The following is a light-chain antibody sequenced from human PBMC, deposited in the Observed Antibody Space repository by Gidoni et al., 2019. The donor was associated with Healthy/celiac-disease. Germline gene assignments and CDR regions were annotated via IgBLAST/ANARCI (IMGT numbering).Light chain of an antibody. CDR2: GAS. Sequence: EIVMTQSPAPLSVSPGERATLSCRASQSVSSNLAWYQQKPGQAPRLLIYGASTRATGIPARFSGSGSGTEFTLTISSLQSEDFAVYYCQQYNNWPPFTFGPXTKVDIK. CDR1: QSVSSN. V-gene: IGKV3-15*01. CDR3: QQYNNWPPFT. J-gene: IGKJ3*01.